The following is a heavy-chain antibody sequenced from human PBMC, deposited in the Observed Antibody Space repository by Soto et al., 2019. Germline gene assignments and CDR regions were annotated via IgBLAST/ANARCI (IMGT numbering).Heavy chain of an antibody. CDR3: AKDGDYEYFDY. CDR1: GFSFSSYT. Sequence: GGSVRLSCVASGFSFSSYTMNWVRQAPGKGLEWVSSINNNSGRKYYADSVKGRFTISRDNSKNTLFLQMNSLKAEDTAVYFCAKDGDYEYFDYWGQGTQVTVSS. V-gene: IGHV3-23*01. CDR2: INNNSGRK. J-gene: IGHJ4*02. D-gene: IGHD3-22*01.